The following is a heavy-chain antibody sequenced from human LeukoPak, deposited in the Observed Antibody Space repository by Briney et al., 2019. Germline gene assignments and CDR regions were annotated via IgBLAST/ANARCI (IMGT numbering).Heavy chain of an antibody. J-gene: IGHJ4*02. CDR1: GYTFTSYD. Sequence: GASVKVSCKASGYTFTSYDINWVRQATGQGLEWMGWISAYNGNTNYAQKLQGRVTMTTDTSTSTAYVELRSLRSDDTAVYYCASLVKDAGTEFDYWGQGTLVTVSS. CDR3: ASLVKDAGTEFDY. CDR2: ISAYNGNT. D-gene: IGHD6-13*01. V-gene: IGHV1-18*01.